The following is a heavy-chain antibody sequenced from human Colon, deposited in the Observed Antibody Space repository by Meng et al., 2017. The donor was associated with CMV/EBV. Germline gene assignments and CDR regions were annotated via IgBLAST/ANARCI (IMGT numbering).Heavy chain of an antibody. CDR1: GFSFDDVA. CDR3: AKDRTVGGYTFGLDV. J-gene: IGHJ6*02. CDR2: VSWNSAKI. Sequence: SLKISCVASGFSFDDVAMHWVRQVPGKGLEWVSSVSWNSAKIGYADPVKGRFTISRDNAKNSLYLQMDSLRAADTAVYYCAKDRTVGGYTFGLDVWGQGTTVTVSS. V-gene: IGHV3-9*01. D-gene: IGHD5-12*01.